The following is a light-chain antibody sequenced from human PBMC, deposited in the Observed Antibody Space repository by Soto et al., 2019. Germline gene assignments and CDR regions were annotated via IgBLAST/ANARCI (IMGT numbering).Light chain of an antibody. Sequence: DIEITTSPSPLSASVGDRVTITCRASQSISSYLKWYQQKPGKAPKLLIYAASSLQSGVPSRFSGSGSGTDFTLTISSLQPEDFATYYCQQSYSTPYTFGQGTKVDIK. J-gene: IGKJ2*01. CDR2: AAS. CDR3: QQSYSTPYT. V-gene: IGKV1-39*01. CDR1: QSISSY.